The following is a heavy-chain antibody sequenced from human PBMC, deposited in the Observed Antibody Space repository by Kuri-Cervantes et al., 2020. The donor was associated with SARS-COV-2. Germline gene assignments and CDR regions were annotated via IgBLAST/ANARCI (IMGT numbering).Heavy chain of an antibody. Sequence: SETLSLTCTVSGGSISSSSYYWGWIRQPPGKGQEWIGSIYYSGSTYYNPSLKSRVTISVDTSKNHFSLKLTSVTAADTAVYYCARGVNYFDIPGGYWGQGALVTVSS. J-gene: IGHJ4*02. D-gene: IGHD3-22*01. V-gene: IGHV4-39*01. CDR2: IYYSGST. CDR1: GGSISSSSYY. CDR3: ARGVNYFDIPGGY.